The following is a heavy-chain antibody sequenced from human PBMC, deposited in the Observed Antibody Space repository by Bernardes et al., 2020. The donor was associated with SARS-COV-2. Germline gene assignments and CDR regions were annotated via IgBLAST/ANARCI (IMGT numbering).Heavy chain of an antibody. D-gene: IGHD1-26*01. J-gene: IGHJ4*02. CDR3: VRPGRPGAYYFEY. CDR2: ISSDGTST. Sequence: GGSLRLSCAAPGFTFSSYWMHWVRQAPGKGLVWVSRISSDGTSTTYADSVKGRFTIPRDNAKNTLYLQMNTLRAEDTAVYYCVRPGRPGAYYFEYWGQGTLVTVSS. CDR1: GFTFSSYW. V-gene: IGHV3-74*01.